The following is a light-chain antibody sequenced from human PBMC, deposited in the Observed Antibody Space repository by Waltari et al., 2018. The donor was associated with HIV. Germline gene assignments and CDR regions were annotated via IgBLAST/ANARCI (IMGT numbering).Light chain of an antibody. CDR1: SSNIGTKT. CDR3: AAWDDSLNGVV. V-gene: IGLV1-44*01. CDR2: NDS. Sequence: QSVLTQPPSASGTPGQRVSISCSGGSSNIGTKTVNWYQQLPGTAPKLLIYNDSQRPSGVPDRFSGSKSGTSASLAISGLQSDDEADYYCAAWDDSLNGVVFGGGTKLTVL. J-gene: IGLJ2*01.